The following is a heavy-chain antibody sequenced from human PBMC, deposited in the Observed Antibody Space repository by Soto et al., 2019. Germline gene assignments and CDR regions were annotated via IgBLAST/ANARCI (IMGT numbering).Heavy chain of an antibody. CDR1: GGSSSSYY. D-gene: IGHD3-22*01. CDR3: AIDSHLSHYYRLAV. Sequence: SETLYLTCTVSGGSSSSYYWSWIRQRPGKGLEWIGYIYYSGSTNYNPSLKSRVTISVDTSKNQFSLKLSSVTAADTAVYYCAIDSHLSHYYRLAVWGQRTKVPVSS. CDR2: IYYSGST. J-gene: IGHJ6*02. V-gene: IGHV4-59*01.